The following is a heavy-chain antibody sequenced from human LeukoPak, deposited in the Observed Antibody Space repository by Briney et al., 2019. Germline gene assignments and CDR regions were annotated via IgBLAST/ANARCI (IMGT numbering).Heavy chain of an antibody. D-gene: IGHD5-12*01. J-gene: IGHJ4*02. V-gene: IGHV4-4*07. CDR1: GGSISSYY. Sequence: SETLSLTCTASGGSISSYYWSWIRQPAGKGLEWIGRFYSGGSTDYNPSLKSRVTMSVDTSKNQFSLKLSSVTAADTAVYYCARVYSGYDLPGSLANYYFDYWGQGTLATVSS. CDR3: ARVYSGYDLPGSLANYYFDY. CDR2: FYSGGST.